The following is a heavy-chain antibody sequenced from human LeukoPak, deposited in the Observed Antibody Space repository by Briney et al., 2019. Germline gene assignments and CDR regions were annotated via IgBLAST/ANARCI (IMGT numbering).Heavy chain of an antibody. CDR1: GFTFSSYA. CDR3: AGRYYDILTGGREGFDY. D-gene: IGHD3-9*01. Sequence: PGGSLRLSCAASGFTFSSYAMHWVRQAPGKGLEWVAVISYDGSNKYYADSVKGRFTISRDNSKNTLYLQMNSLRAEDTAVYYCAGRYYDILTGGREGFDYWGQGTLVTVSS. V-gene: IGHV3-30-3*01. J-gene: IGHJ4*02. CDR2: ISYDGSNK.